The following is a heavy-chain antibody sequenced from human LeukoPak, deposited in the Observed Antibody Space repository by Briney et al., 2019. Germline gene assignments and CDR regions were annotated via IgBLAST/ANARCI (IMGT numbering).Heavy chain of an antibody. CDR3: ARDSPIGGRNGYRIFDY. Sequence: PSETLSLTCTVSGGSISSYYWSWIRQPPGKGLEWIGCIYYSGSTNYNPSLKSRVTISVDTSKNQFSLKLSSVTAADTAVYFCARDSPIGGRNGYRIFDYWGQGTLVTVSS. D-gene: IGHD5-24*01. V-gene: IGHV4-59*01. CDR1: GGSISSYY. J-gene: IGHJ4*02. CDR2: IYYSGST.